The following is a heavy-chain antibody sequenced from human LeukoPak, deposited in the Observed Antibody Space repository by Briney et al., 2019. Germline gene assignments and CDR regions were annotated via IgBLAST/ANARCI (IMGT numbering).Heavy chain of an antibody. Sequence: GGSLRLSCAAAGFIFRNYWMGWVRQAPGKGLEWVANINEDGSEKYYVDSVKGRFIISRDNAKNSLYLQMNILRTEDTAVFYCLSGSGHCGQGTLVTVSS. V-gene: IGHV3-7*01. CDR3: LSGSGH. CDR1: GFIFRNYW. CDR2: INEDGSEK. J-gene: IGHJ4*02. D-gene: IGHD3-10*01.